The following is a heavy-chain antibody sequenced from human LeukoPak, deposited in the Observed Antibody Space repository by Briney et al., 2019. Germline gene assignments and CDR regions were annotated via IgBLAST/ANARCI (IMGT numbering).Heavy chain of an antibody. V-gene: IGHV1-2*02. J-gene: IGHJ4*02. D-gene: IGHD5-18*01. CDR2: INPNSGGT. Sequence: ASVTVSCKASGYTFTGYYMHWVRQAPGQGLEWMGWINPNSGGTNYAQKFQGRVTMTRDTSISTAYMELSRLRSDDTAVYYCARTMWIQLWLPGYWGQGTLVTVSS. CDR3: ARTMWIQLWLPGY. CDR1: GYTFTGYY.